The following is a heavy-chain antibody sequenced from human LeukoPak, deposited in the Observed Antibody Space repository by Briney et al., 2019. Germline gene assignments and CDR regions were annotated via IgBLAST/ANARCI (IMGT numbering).Heavy chain of an antibody. CDR1: GGSFSGYY. CDR3: ARTIVPAVDFDY. CDR2: INHSGST. V-gene: IGHV4-34*01. Sequence: PSETLSLTCAVYGGSFSGYYWSWIRQPPGKGLEWIGEINHSGSTNYDPSLKSRVTISVDTSKNQFSLKLSSVTAEDTAVYYCARTIVPAVDFDYWGQGTLVTVSS. D-gene: IGHD2-2*01. J-gene: IGHJ4*02.